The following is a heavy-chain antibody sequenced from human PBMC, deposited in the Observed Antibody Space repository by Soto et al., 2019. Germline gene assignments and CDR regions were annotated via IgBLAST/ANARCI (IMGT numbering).Heavy chain of an antibody. Sequence: QVQLVQSGAEVKKPGASVKVSCKASGYTFTSYGISWVRQAPGQGLEWMGWISTYNGDTKYAQRLQGRVTMTTDTPTSTAYMELRNLRSDETAVYYGAGGGGNAWSYFEYWGQGTLVTVSS. D-gene: IGHD2-15*01. CDR3: AGGGGNAWSYFEY. V-gene: IGHV1-18*01. CDR2: ISTYNGDT. CDR1: GYTFTSYG. J-gene: IGHJ4*02.